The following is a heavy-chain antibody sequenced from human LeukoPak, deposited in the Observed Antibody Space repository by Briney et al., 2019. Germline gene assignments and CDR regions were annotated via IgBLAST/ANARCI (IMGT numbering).Heavy chain of an antibody. CDR3: ARLKGDGYTYYYYYGMDV. CDR1: GYTFTSYG. D-gene: IGHD5-24*01. CDR2: ISAYNGNT. V-gene: IGHV1-18*01. Sequence: ASVKVSCKASGYTFTSYGISWVRQAPGQGLKWMGWISAYNGNTNYAQKLQGRVTMTTDTSTSTAYMELRSLRSDDTAVYYCARLKGDGYTYYYYYGMDVWGQGTTVTVSS. J-gene: IGHJ6*02.